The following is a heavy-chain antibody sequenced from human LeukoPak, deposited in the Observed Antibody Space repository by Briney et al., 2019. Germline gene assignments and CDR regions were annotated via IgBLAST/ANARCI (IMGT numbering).Heavy chain of an antibody. CDR3: VVASGSYYKGAVFDY. D-gene: IGHD3-10*01. CDR2: IYYSGST. J-gene: IGHJ4*02. V-gene: IGHV4-59*08. Sequence: SETLSLTCTVSGGSISSYYWSWIRQPPGKGLEWIGYIYYSGSTNYNPSLKSRVTISADTSKNQFSLKLSSVTAADTAVYYRVVASGSYYKGAVFDYWGQGTLVTVSS. CDR1: GGSISSYY.